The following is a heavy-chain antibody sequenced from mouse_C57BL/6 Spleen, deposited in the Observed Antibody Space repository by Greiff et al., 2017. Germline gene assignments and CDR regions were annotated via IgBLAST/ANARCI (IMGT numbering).Heavy chain of an antibody. Sequence: EVKLQESGGGLVKPGGSLKLSCAASGFTFSDYGMHWVRQAPEKGLEWVAYISSGSSTIYYADTVKGRFTISRDNAKNTLFLQMTSLRSEDTAMYYCATAYYSNYVDYWGQGTTLTVSS. CDR1: GFTFSDYG. D-gene: IGHD2-5*01. CDR3: ATAYYSNYVDY. V-gene: IGHV5-17*01. CDR2: ISSGSSTI. J-gene: IGHJ2*01.